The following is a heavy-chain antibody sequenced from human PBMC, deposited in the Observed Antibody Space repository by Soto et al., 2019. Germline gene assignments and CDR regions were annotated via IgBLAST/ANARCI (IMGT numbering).Heavy chain of an antibody. D-gene: IGHD6-13*01. Sequence: GESLKISCKGSGYSFTSYWIGWVRQMPGKGLEWMGIIYPGDSDTRYSPSFQGQVTISADKSISTAYLQWSRRKASDTAMYYCATSRNSSSWYYFDYWGQGTLVTVSS. J-gene: IGHJ4*02. CDR1: GYSFTSYW. V-gene: IGHV5-51*01. CDR2: IYPGDSDT. CDR3: ATSRNSSSWYYFDY.